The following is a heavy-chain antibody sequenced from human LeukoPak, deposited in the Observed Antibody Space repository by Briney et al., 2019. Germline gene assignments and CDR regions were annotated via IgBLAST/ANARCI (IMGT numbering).Heavy chain of an antibody. CDR2: IYTSGST. CDR1: GGSISSYY. V-gene: IGHV4-4*09. Sequence: SETLSLTCTVSGGSISSYYWSWIRQPPGKGLEWIGYIYTSGSTNYSPSLKSRVTISVDTSKNQFSLKLSSVTAADTAVYYCAGTWRYIAARPWVFFDYWGQGTLATVSS. CDR3: AGTWRYIAARPWVFFDY. D-gene: IGHD6-6*01. J-gene: IGHJ4*02.